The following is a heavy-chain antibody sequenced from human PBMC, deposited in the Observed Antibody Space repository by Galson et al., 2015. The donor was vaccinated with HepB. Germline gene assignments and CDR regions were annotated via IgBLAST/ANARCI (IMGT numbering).Heavy chain of an antibody. CDR1: GFTVSSNY. J-gene: IGHJ6*02. D-gene: IGHD2-2*02. V-gene: IGHV3-53*01. CDR2: IYSGGST. Sequence: GSLRLSCAASGFTVSSNYMSWVRQAPGKGLEWVSVIYSGGSTYYADSVKGRFTISRDNSKNTLYLQMNSLRAEDTAVYYCATKVVPAAIRVYYYYGMDVWGQGTTVTVSS. CDR3: ATKVVPAAIRVYYYYGMDV.